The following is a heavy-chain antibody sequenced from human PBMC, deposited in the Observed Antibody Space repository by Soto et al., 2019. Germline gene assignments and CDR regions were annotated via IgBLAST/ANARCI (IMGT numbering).Heavy chain of an antibody. D-gene: IGHD4-17*01. V-gene: IGHV4-59*11. CDR3: ARVGATVTSQALGFDH. CDR2: LYYTGST. J-gene: IGHJ4*02. CDR1: GGSISSHY. Sequence: QVQLQESGPGLVRPSETLSLTCTVSGGSISSHYWSWVRQPPGKGQEWIGYLYYTGSTNYNASLKSQVTMSLDTSKNQFSLMLTSVTAAVTAVYYCARVGATVTSQALGFDHWGQGILVTVSS.